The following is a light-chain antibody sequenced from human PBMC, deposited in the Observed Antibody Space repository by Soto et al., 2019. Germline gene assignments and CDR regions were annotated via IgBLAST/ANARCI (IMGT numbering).Light chain of an antibody. V-gene: IGKV3-15*01. J-gene: IGKJ1*01. Sequence: EVVMTQSPATLSVSPGERATLSCRASENINNRLAWYQQTPGQAPRLLIYGASTRATGIPDRFRGSGSGTEFTLTIASLQSEDFAVYYCQQYSDWPPWTFGQGTKVEIK. CDR1: ENINNR. CDR2: GAS. CDR3: QQYSDWPPWT.